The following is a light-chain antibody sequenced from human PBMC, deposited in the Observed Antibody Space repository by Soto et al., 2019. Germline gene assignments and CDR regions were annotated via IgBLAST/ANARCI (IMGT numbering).Light chain of an antibody. V-gene: IGKV1-6*01. CDR1: QGIGND. J-gene: IGKJ4*01. CDR2: AAS. Sequence: AIQMTQSPSSLSASVGDRVTITCRASQGIGNDLGWYQQKSGKAPKLLIYAASNLQSGVPSRFSGSGSGTDFTPTISGLQPEDVDTYYCLQDNNYPLTFGGGTKVDIK. CDR3: LQDNNYPLT.